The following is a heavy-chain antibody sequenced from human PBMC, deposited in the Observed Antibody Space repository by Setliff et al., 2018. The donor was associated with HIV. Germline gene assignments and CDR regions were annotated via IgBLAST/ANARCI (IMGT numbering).Heavy chain of an antibody. Sequence: ETLSLTCAVYGGSLSGYYWSWVRQSPGRGLEWIGEINQSGNTNFNPSLKSRLIISVDTSKSQFSLKLTSVTAADTALYYCAREGGQGYSGSGSFYHRNFDLWGRGTLVTVSS. V-gene: IGHV4-34*01. D-gene: IGHD3-10*01. CDR1: GGSLSGYY. J-gene: IGHJ2*01. CDR3: AREGGQGYSGSGSFYHRNFDL. CDR2: INQSGNT.